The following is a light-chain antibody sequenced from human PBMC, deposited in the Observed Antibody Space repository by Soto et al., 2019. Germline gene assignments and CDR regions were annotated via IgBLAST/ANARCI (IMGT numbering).Light chain of an antibody. Sequence: NFMLTQPHSVSESPGKTVTISCTRSSDSIGSNSVQWYRQRPGSAPTIVIYEDDQRPSGVPNRFAGSIDRSSNSASLTISGLQTEDEADYYCQSYDTNTVVFGGGTKLTVL. CDR3: QSYDTNTVV. CDR2: EDD. V-gene: IGLV6-57*04. CDR1: SDSIGSNS. J-gene: IGLJ2*01.